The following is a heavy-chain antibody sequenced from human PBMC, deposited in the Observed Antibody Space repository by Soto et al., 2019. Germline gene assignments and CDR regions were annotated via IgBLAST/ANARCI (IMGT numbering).Heavy chain of an antibody. CDR1: GYTFTSYA. CDR2: INAGNGNT. J-gene: IGHJ5*02. V-gene: IGHV1-3*01. D-gene: IGHD2-15*01. CDR3: ARGVGYSSGPYNWFDP. Sequence: ASVKVSCKASGYTFTSYAMHWVRQAPGQRLEWMGWINAGNGNTKYSQKFQGRVTITRYTSASTAYMELSSLRSEDTAVYYCARGVGYSSGPYNWFDPWGQGTLVTVSS.